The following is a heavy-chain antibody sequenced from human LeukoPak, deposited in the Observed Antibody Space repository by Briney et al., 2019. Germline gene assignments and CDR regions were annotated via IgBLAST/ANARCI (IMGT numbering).Heavy chain of an antibody. CDR1: TGSISRYY. Sequence: SETLSLTCAVSTGSISRYYWSWIRQPAGKGLAWIGFRYYSEASNYNPSLSGRVTISVDRSKSQVSLKMTSVTAADTAVYYCARALSGSPAVFDSWGQGTLVSVSS. CDR3: ARALSGSPAVFDS. V-gene: IGHV4-59*08. CDR2: RYYSEAS. J-gene: IGHJ4*02. D-gene: IGHD1-26*01.